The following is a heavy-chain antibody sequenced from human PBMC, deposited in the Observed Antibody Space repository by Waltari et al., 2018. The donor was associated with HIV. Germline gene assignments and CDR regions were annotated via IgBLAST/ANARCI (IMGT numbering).Heavy chain of an antibody. V-gene: IGHV1-46*01. D-gene: IGHD5-12*01. CDR3: ARAKGIVATTALDGFDI. Sequence: QVQLVQSGAEVKKPGASVKVSCKASGSTFTSYYMHWVRQPPGQGLEWMGRINRRGGGASYAQKFQGRGTMTRDRATSTVYMELSSLRSEDTAVYYCARAKGIVATTALDGFDIWGQGTMVTGSS. CDR1: GSTFTSYY. J-gene: IGHJ3*02. CDR2: INRRGGGA.